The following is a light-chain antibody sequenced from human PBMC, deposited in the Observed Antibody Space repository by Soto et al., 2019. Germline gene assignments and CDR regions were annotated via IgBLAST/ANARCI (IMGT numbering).Light chain of an antibody. CDR2: SAS. CDR1: QGISSY. CDR3: QQTYRAPPWT. Sequence: AIRMTQSPSSFSASTGDRVTITCRASQGISSYLAWYQQKPGKAPKLLIYSASGVQSGVPPRFSGSGSGTDFILTISSLRPDDIATYYCQQTYRAPPWTFGQGTKVDI. V-gene: IGKV1-8*01. J-gene: IGKJ1*01.